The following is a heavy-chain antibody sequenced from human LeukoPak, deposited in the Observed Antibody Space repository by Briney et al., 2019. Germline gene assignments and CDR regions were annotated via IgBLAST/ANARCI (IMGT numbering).Heavy chain of an antibody. Sequence: GGSLRLSCAASGFTYDDYAMHWVRQAPGKGLEWVSAISGSGGSTYYADSVKGRFTISRDNSKNTLYLQMNSLRAEDTAVYYCASESITTGDYWGQGTLVTVSS. CDR1: GFTYDDYA. CDR2: ISGSGGST. V-gene: IGHV3-23*01. J-gene: IGHJ4*02. D-gene: IGHD3-22*01. CDR3: ASESITTGDY.